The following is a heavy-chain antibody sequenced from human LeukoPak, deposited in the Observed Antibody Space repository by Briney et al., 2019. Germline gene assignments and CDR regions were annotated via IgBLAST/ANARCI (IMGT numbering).Heavy chain of an antibody. J-gene: IGHJ4*02. Sequence: SETLSLTCTVSGGSISSYFCSWIRQPAGKGLEWIGRIHTSGSTNYNPSLKSRVTMSVDTSKNQFSLKLSSVTAADTAIYYCARAAAGTGGGFDFCGQGTLVTVSS. V-gene: IGHV4-4*07. D-gene: IGHD6-13*01. CDR2: IHTSGST. CDR1: GGSISSYF. CDR3: ARAAAGTGGGFDF.